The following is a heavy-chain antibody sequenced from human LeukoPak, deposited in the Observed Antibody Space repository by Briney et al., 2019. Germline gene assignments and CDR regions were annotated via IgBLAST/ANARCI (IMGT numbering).Heavy chain of an antibody. CDR2: ISAYNGNT. Sequence: ASVKVSCKASGYTFTSYGISWVRQAPGQGLEWMGWISAYNGNTNYAQKLQGRVTMTTDTSTSTAYMELRSLRPDDTAVYYCARDTAARGAFDIWGQGTMVTVSS. CDR3: ARDTAARGAFDI. D-gene: IGHD6-6*01. V-gene: IGHV1-18*01. J-gene: IGHJ3*02. CDR1: GYTFTSYG.